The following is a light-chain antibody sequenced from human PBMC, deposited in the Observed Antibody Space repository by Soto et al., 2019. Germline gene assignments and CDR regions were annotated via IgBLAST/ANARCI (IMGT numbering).Light chain of an antibody. CDR2: DVS. CDR3: SSYTSSSTGV. Sequence: QSALTQPASVSGSPGQSITISCTGTSSDVGGYNYVSWYQQHPGKAPKLMIYDVSNRPLGVSNRFSGSKSGNTVSLTISGLQAEDEADYYCSSYTSSSTGVFGGGTKLTVL. V-gene: IGLV2-14*01. J-gene: IGLJ2*01. CDR1: SSDVGGYNY.